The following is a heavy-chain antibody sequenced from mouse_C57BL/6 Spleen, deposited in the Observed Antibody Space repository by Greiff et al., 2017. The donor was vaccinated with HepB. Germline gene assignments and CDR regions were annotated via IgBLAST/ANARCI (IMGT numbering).Heavy chain of an antibody. CDR1: GFTYSDYG. V-gene: IGHV5-17*01. CDR3: ARDYYGSRDY. Sequence: DVKLVESGGGLVKPGGSLKLSCAASGFTYSDYGMHWVRQAPEKGLEWVAYISSGSSTIYYADTVKGRFTISRDNAKNTVFLQMTSLRSEDTAMYYCARDYYGSRDYWGQGTTLTVSS. D-gene: IGHD1-1*01. CDR2: ISSGSSTI. J-gene: IGHJ2*01.